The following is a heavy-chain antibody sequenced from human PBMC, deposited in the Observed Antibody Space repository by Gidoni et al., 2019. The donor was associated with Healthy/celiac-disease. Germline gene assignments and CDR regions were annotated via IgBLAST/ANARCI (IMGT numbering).Heavy chain of an antibody. CDR1: GGTFSSSA. CDR2: IIPLFGTA. V-gene: IGHV1-69*01. D-gene: IGHD2-2*02. CDR3: ARGSCSSTSCYTDYYYGMDG. J-gene: IGHJ6*02. Sequence: QVQLVQSGAEVQKPGSSVKVSCKASGGTFSSSAISWVRQAPGQGLEWMGGIIPLFGTANDAQKFQGRVTITADESTSTAYMELSSLRSEDTAVYYCARGSCSSTSCYTDYYYGMDGWGQGTTVTVSS.